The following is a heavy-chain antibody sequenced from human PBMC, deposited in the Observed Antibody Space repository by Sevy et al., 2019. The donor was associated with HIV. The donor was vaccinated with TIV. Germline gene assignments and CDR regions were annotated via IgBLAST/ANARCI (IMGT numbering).Heavy chain of an antibody. CDR3: AREGCTKPHDY. CDR1: GFTFNIYS. J-gene: IGHJ4*02. CDR2: LSFGCGKI. D-gene: IGHD2-8*01. Sequence: GGSLRLSCTASGFTFNIYSMSWVRQTPGKGLEWVATLSFGCGKINHADSVKGRFTMSRVDSKNAVYLQMNNLRVEDTAIYYCAREGCTKPHDYWGQGTLVTVSS. V-gene: IGHV3-23*01.